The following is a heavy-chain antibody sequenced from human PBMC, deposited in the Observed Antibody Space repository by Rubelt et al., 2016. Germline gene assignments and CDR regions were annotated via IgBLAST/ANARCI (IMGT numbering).Heavy chain of an antibody. CDR1: TGSFSGYS. CDR3: ARGNYYYGMDV. Sequence: QVQLRHWGAGLLKPSETLSLTCAVYTGSFSGYSWNWIRQPPGKGLEWIGEINHSGSTKYNPSLRSRVTISIDTSKNQFSLKLSSVTAADTAVYYCARGNYYYGMDVWGQGTTVTVSS. V-gene: IGHV4-34*02. CDR2: INHSGST. J-gene: IGHJ6*02.